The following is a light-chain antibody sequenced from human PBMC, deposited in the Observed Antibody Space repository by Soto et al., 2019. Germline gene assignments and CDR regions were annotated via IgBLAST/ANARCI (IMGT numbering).Light chain of an antibody. Sequence: DIQMTQSPSTLSASVGDRVTITCRASQSINSWLAWYQQKPGKVPKLLIYKASSLKSGVPSRFSGSGSGTEFTLTISSLQPDDFATYYCQQYNTYLRTFGQGTKV. J-gene: IGKJ1*01. CDR2: KAS. V-gene: IGKV1-5*03. CDR3: QQYNTYLRT. CDR1: QSINSW.